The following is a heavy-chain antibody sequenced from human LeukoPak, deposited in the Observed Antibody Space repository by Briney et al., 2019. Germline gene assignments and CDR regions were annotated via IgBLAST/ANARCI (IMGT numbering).Heavy chain of an antibody. J-gene: IGHJ4*02. CDR1: GGTFSSYA. CDR3: ARLGSGMTNIDY. V-gene: IGHV1-69*04. Sequence: SVKVSCKASGGTFSSYAISWVRQAPGQGLEWMGRIIPILGIANYAQKFQGRVTITADKSTSTAYMELSSLRSEDTAVYYCARLGSGMTNIDYWGQGTLVTVSS. D-gene: IGHD3-10*01. CDR2: IIPILGIA.